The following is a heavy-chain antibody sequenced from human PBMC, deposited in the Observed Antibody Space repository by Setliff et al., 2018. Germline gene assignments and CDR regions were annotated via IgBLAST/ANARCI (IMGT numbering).Heavy chain of an antibody. D-gene: IGHD3-3*01. CDR2: ISAYNGNN. CDR1: GYTFTSYG. Sequence: GASVKVSCKASGYTFTSYGISWVRQAPGQGLEWMGWISAYNGNNIYAQNLQGRVTMTTDTSTNTAYMELRSLTSDDTAVYFCARAPRLEWILPTFDYWGQGTLVTVSS. CDR3: ARAPRLEWILPTFDY. V-gene: IGHV1-18*01. J-gene: IGHJ4*02.